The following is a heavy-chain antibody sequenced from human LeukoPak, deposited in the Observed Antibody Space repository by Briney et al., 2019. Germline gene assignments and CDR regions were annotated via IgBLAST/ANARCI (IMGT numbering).Heavy chain of an antibody. D-gene: IGHD3-22*01. CDR2: IIPIFGTA. CDR3: ARDNTSYDSSGYYLDY. V-gene: IGHV1-69*05. CDR1: GGTFSSYA. Sequence: GASVKVSCKASGGTFSSYAISWVRQAPGQGLEWMGGIIPIFGTANYAQKFQGRVTITTDESTSTAYMELSSLRSEDTAVYYCARDNTSYDSSGYYLDYWGQGTLVTVSS. J-gene: IGHJ4*02.